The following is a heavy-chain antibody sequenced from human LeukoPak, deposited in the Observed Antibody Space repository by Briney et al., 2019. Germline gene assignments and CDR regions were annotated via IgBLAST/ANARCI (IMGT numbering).Heavy chain of an antibody. Sequence: ASVKVSCKASGYTFTSYYMHWVRQAPGQRLEWMGWMNPNSGNTGYAQKFQGRVTMTRNTSISTAYMELSSLRSEDTAVYYCARGYCSGGSCYADYWGQGTLVTVSS. CDR1: GYTFTSYY. CDR3: ARGYCSGGSCYADY. V-gene: IGHV1-8*02. CDR2: MNPNSGNT. J-gene: IGHJ4*02. D-gene: IGHD2-15*01.